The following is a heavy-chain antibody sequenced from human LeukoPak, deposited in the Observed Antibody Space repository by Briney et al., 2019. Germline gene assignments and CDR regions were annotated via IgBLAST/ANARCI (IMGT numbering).Heavy chain of an antibody. V-gene: IGHV3-11*01. CDR1: GFTFSDYY. CDR2: ISSSGSTI. CDR3: ASTDIVVVPAAMLQGRHDAFDI. J-gene: IGHJ3*02. D-gene: IGHD2-2*01. Sequence: GGSLRLSCAASGFTFSDYYMSWIRQAPGKGLEWVSYISSSGSTIYYADSVKGRFTISRDNAKNSLYLQMNSLRAEDTAVYYCASTDIVVVPAAMLQGRHDAFDIWGQGTMVTVSS.